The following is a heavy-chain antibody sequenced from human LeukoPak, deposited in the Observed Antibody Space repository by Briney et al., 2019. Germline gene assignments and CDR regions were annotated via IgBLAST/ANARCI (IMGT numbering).Heavy chain of an antibody. Sequence: SETLSLTCTVSGGSISSYYWSWIRQPPGKGLEWIGYIYTSGSTNYNPSLKSRVTMSVDTSKNQFSLKLSSVTAADTAVYYCAAYSSGWYYFDYWGQGTLVTVSS. V-gene: IGHV4-4*09. CDR2: IYTSGST. D-gene: IGHD6-19*01. CDR1: GGSISSYY. J-gene: IGHJ4*02. CDR3: AAYSSGWYYFDY.